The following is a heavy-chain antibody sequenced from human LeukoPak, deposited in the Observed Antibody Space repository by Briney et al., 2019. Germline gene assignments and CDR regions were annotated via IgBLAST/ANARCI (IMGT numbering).Heavy chain of an antibody. J-gene: IGHJ4*02. V-gene: IGHV3-23*01. CDR2: TSGSGGST. Sequence: PGGSLRLSCAASGFTFSSYAMSRVRQAPGKGLEWVSATSGSGGSTYYADSVKGRFTISRDNSKNTLYLQMNSLRAEDTAVYYCAKLAAAGPHYYFDYWGQGTLVTVSS. D-gene: IGHD6-13*01. CDR3: AKLAAAGPHYYFDY. CDR1: GFTFSSYA.